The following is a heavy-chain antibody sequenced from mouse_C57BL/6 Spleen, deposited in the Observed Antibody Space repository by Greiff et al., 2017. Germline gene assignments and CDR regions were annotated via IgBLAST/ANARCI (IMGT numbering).Heavy chain of an antibody. J-gene: IGHJ2*01. CDR2: IHPNSGST. CDR3: ARGDGSSYDYFDD. CDR1: GYTFTSYW. D-gene: IGHD1-1*01. Sequence: QVQLQQPGAELVKPGASVKLSCKASGYTFTSYWMHWVKQRPGQGLEWIGMIHPNSGSTNYNEKFKSKATLTVDKSSSTAYMQLSSLTSEDSAVYYCARGDGSSYDYFDDWGQGTTLTVSS. V-gene: IGHV1-64*01.